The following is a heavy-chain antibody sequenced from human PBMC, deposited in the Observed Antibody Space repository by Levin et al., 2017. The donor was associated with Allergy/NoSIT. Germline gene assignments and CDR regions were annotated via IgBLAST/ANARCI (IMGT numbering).Heavy chain of an antibody. CDR2: IYYSGSI. CDR3: ASPGYRSGWYGNAFDI. D-gene: IGHD6-19*01. J-gene: IGHJ3*02. CDR1: GGSISSYY. Sequence: NASETLSLTCTVSGGSISSYYWNWIRQPPGKGLEWIGYIYYSGSINYNPSLKSRVTISLDTSKNQFSLKLRSVTAADTAVYYCASPGYRSGWYGNAFDIWGQGTMVTVSS. V-gene: IGHV4-59*01.